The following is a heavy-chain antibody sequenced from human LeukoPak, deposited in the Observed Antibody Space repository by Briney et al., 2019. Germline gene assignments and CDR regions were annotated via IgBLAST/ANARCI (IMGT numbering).Heavy chain of an antibody. J-gene: IGHJ4*02. CDR3: ARDTDYDFWSGYRTSVGVDY. CDR2: ISAYNGNA. Sequence: ASVKVSCTASGYTFTSYGISWVRQAPGQGLEWMGWISAYNGNANYAQKLQGRVTMTTDTSTSTAYMELRSLRSDDTAVYYCARDTDYDFWSGYRTSVGVDYWGQGTLVTVSS. CDR1: GYTFTSYG. D-gene: IGHD3-3*01. V-gene: IGHV1-18*01.